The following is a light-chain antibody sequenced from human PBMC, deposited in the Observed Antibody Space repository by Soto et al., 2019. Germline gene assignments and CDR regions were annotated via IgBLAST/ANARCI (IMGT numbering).Light chain of an antibody. CDR1: QSISSW. V-gene: IGKV1-5*03. CDR3: QQYNSYSKYT. Sequence: DIQMTQSPSTLSASLGDRVTITCLASQSISSWLAWYQQKPGKAPKILIYKAYSLESGVPSIFSGSGSGTEFTLTISSLQPDDFATYYCQQYNSYSKYTFGQGTKVAIK. J-gene: IGKJ2*01. CDR2: KAY.